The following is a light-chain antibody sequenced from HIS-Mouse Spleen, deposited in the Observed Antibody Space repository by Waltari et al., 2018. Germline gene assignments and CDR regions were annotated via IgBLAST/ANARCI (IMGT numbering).Light chain of an antibody. CDR2: STN. J-gene: IGLJ3*02. CDR1: SGSVSTTYY. V-gene: IGLV8-61*01. CDR3: VRERGSGIWV. Sequence: QTVVTQEPSFSVSPGGTVTLTCGLSSGSVSTTYYPSWYQQTPGQAPRTLIYSTNPRSSGVPDRFSGSILVNKAALTITGDQADDESDYYCVRERGSGIWVFGGGTKLTVL.